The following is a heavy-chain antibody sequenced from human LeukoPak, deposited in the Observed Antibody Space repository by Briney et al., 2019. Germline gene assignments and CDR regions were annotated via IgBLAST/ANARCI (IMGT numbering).Heavy chain of an antibody. Sequence: ASVKVPCKASGYTFTTYYIHWVRQAPGQGLEWMGIISPSGGSTRYAQNFQGRITMTRDTSTSRVYMELSSLRSEDTAVYYCARGSGSDWTNFNCWGQGTLVTVSS. J-gene: IGHJ4*02. V-gene: IGHV1-46*01. CDR2: ISPSGGST. CDR1: GYTFTTYY. CDR3: ARGSGSDWTNFNC. D-gene: IGHD6-19*01.